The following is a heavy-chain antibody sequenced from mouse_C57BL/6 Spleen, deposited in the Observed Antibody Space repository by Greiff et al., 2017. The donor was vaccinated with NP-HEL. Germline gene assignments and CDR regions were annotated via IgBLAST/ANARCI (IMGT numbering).Heavy chain of an antibody. CDR3: ARHSNYVDAMDY. CDR1: GYTFTSYW. J-gene: IGHJ4*01. V-gene: IGHV1-53*01. D-gene: IGHD2-5*01. CDR2: INPSNGGT. Sequence: VQLQQSGTELVKPGASVKLSCKASGYTFTSYWMHWVKQRPGQGLEWIGNINPSNGGTNYNEKFKSKATLTVDTSSSTAYMQLSSLTSEDSAVYYCARHSNYVDAMDYWGQGTSVTVSS.